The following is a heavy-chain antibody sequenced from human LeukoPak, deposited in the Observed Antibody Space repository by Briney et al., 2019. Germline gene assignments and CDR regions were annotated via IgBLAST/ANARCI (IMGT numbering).Heavy chain of an antibody. CDR1: GFTFSNYD. CDR2: ISYDGTNK. Sequence: GGSLRLSCAASGFTFSNYDMHWVRQAPGKGLEWVAVISYDGTNKYYADSVKGRFTISRDNSKNTLHLQMNSLRAEDTAVYYCAKDDRGNEAPFDYWGQGALVTVSS. J-gene: IGHJ4*02. V-gene: IGHV3-30*18. CDR3: AKDDRGNEAPFDY.